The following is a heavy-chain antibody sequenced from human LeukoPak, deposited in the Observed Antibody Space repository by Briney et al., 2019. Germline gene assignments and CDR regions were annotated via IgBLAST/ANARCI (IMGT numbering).Heavy chain of an antibody. J-gene: IGHJ6*03. D-gene: IGHD3-10*01. V-gene: IGHV1-2*02. Sequence: ASVKVSCKASGYTFTGYYMHWVRQAPGQGLEWMGWINPNSGGTNYAQKFQGRVTMTRDTSISTAYMELSRLRSDDTAVYYCERVFITMVRGSISSSHKYYYYMDVWGKGTTVTVSS. CDR1: GYTFTGYY. CDR3: ERVFITMVRGSISSSHKYYYYMDV. CDR2: INPNSGGT.